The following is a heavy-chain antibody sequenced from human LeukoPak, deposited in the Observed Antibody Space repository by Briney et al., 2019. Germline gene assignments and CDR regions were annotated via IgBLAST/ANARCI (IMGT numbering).Heavy chain of an antibody. CDR3: ARETPDSSSWTAFDF. CDR2: ISYDGSNK. V-gene: IGHV3-30*04. D-gene: IGHD6-13*01. CDR1: GFTFSSYA. J-gene: IGHJ4*02. Sequence: PGRSLRLSCAASGFTFSSYAMHWVRQAPGKGLEWVAVISYDGSNKYYADSVKGRFTISRDNSKNTLYLQMNSLRAEDTAVYYCARETPDSSSWTAFDFWGQGTLVTVSS.